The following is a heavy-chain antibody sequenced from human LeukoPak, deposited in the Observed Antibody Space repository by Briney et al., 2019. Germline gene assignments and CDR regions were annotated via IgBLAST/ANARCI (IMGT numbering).Heavy chain of an antibody. CDR3: ARRGGGATIPNYYDASGYFLDY. CDR2: MNPNSGIT. D-gene: IGHD3-22*01. V-gene: IGHV1-8*01. J-gene: IGHJ4*02. Sequence: ASVTVSFKASVYTFTGYDINWVRQATGQGLEWMGWMNPNSGITGYAQKFQGRVTLARNTSISTVYMELRSLRSEDTAVYYCARRGGGATIPNYYDASGYFLDYWGQGTLVTVSS. CDR1: VYTFTGYD.